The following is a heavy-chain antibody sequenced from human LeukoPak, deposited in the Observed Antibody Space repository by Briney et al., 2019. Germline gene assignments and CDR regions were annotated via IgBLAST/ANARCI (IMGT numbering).Heavy chain of an antibody. CDR2: IYYSGST. Sequence: SETLSLTCTVSGGSISSSTYYWGWIRQPPGNGLEWIGSIYYSGSTYYNPSLKSRVTISVDTSKNQFSLKLSSVTAADTAVYYCARQTYDILTAFDPWGQGTLVTVSS. D-gene: IGHD3-9*01. V-gene: IGHV4-39*01. J-gene: IGHJ5*02. CDR3: ARQTYDILTAFDP. CDR1: GGSISSSTYY.